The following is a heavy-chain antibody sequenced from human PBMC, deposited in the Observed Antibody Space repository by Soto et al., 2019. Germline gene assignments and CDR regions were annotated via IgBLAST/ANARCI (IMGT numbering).Heavy chain of an antibody. J-gene: IGHJ4*02. CDR2: VHYSGST. V-gene: IGHV4-31*03. D-gene: IGHD3-10*01. Sequence: QVHLQESGPGLVKPSETLSLPCSVSGASISMGEYYWNWIRQHPVKGLEGFGFVHYSGSTFYNPSLESRVSISIDTSQNRFSLKVTSVTSADTAVYYCARRPTGSGSSYFENWGQGTLITVSS. CDR1: GASISMGEYY. CDR3: ARRPTGSGSSYFEN.